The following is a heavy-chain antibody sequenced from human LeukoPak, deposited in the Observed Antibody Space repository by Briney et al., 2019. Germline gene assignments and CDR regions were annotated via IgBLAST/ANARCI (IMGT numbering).Heavy chain of an antibody. J-gene: IGHJ4*02. Sequence: LRLSCAASGITFSSYAMSWVRQPPGKGLEWMGYIYYTGSTYSNPSLRSRVTISVDTSKDHFSLKLRSVTAADTAVYYCARGLYPTMVLADWGPGTLVTVSS. CDR3: ARGLYPTMVLAD. V-gene: IGHV4-30-4*01. CDR2: IYYTGST. CDR1: GITFSSYA. D-gene: IGHD4/OR15-4a*01.